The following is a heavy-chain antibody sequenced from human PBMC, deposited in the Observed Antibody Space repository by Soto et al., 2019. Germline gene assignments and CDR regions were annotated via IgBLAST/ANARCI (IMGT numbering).Heavy chain of an antibody. J-gene: IGHJ6*02. D-gene: IGHD3-10*01. V-gene: IGHV4-34*01. CDR3: ARGCITMVRGVISPYGMDV. Sequence: PSETLSLTCAVYGGSFSGYYWSWIRQPPGKGLEWIGEINHSGSTNYNPSLKSRVTISVDTSKNQFSLKLSSVTAADTAVYYCARGCITMVRGVISPYGMDVWGQGTTVTVS. CDR2: INHSGST. CDR1: GGSFSGYY.